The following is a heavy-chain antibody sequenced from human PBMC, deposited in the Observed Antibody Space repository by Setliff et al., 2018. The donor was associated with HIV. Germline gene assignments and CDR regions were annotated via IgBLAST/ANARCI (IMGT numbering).Heavy chain of an antibody. J-gene: IGHJ4*02. V-gene: IGHV4-4*02. D-gene: IGHD3-10*01. CDR3: VREGVRRGLGSGSFRYRAYYFDQ. CDR1: GGSISSSNW. CDR2: IYHSGST. Sequence: KTSETLSLTCAVSGGSISSSNWWRWVRQPPGKGLEWIGEIYHSGSTKYKSSLKSRVTISVDKSKNQFSLKLSSVTAADTAGYYCVREGVRRGLGSGSFRYRAYYFDQWGQGTLVTVSS.